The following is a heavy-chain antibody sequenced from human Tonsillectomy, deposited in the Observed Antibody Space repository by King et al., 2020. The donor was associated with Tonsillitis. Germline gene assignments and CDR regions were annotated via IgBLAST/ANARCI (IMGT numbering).Heavy chain of an antibody. D-gene: IGHD3-22*01. J-gene: IGHJ3*01. CDR1: GVTLNNSW. CDR2: IREDGNLK. V-gene: IGHV3-7*03. Sequence: VQLVESGGGLVQPGGSLRLSCSAFGVTLNNSWMTWVRRAPGKGLEWVANIREDGNLKYYMDSVEGRFTISRDNARNSGYLQMNSLRAGDTAVYYCARDTNYFDGNRYYAVFDLWRQETVVTLST. CDR3: ARDTNYFDGNRYYAVFDL.